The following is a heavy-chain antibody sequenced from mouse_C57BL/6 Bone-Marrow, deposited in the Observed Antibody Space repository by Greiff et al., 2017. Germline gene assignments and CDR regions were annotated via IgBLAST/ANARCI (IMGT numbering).Heavy chain of an antibody. CDR3: TTTYYYGSSYYWYFDV. V-gene: IGHV14-4*01. D-gene: IGHD1-1*01. Sequence: VQLHQSGAELVRPGASVKLSCTASGFNIKDDYMHWVKQRPEQGLEWIGWIDPENGDTEYASKFQGKATITADTSSNTAYLQLSSLTSEDTAVYYCTTTYYYGSSYYWYFDVWGTGTTVTVSS. J-gene: IGHJ1*03. CDR1: GFNIKDDY. CDR2: IDPENGDT.